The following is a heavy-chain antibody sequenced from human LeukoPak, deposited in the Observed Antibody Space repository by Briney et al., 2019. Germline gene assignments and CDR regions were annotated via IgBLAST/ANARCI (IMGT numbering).Heavy chain of an antibody. J-gene: IGHJ4*02. CDR2: IDWDDDK. V-gene: IGHV2-70*01. D-gene: IGHD1-26*01. CDR1: GFSLSTSGMR. Sequence: SGPTLVNPTQTLTLTCTFSGFSLSTSGMRVSWIRLPPGKALAWLALIDWDDDKYYSTSLKTRLTISKDTPKNQVVLTMTNMDPVDTATYYCARMGLGGAIDYWGQGTLVTVSS. CDR3: ARMGLGGAIDY.